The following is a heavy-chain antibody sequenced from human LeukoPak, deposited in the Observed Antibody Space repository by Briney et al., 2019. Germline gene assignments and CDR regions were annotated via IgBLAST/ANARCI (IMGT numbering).Heavy chain of an antibody. J-gene: IGHJ6*03. V-gene: IGHV3-30*14. CDR3: ARASRGYSYGLTDYYYYMDV. Sequence: GGSLRLSCAASGFTFSSYAMHWVRQAPGKGLEWVAVISYDGSNKYYADSVKGRFTISRDNSKNTLYLQMNSLRAEDTAVYYCARASRGYSYGLTDYYYYMDVWGKGTTVTFSS. D-gene: IGHD5-18*01. CDR1: GFTFSSYA. CDR2: ISYDGSNK.